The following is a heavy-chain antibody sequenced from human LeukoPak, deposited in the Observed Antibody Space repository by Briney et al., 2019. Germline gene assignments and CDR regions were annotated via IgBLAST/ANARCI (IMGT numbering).Heavy chain of an antibody. CDR1: GFTFSSYA. D-gene: IGHD2-2*01. V-gene: IGHV3-23*01. CDR2: VSGSGGST. CDR3: AKDHYIVLLPAA. Sequence: GGSLRLSCAASGFTFSSYALSWVRQAPGKGLEWVSAVSGSGGSTYYADSVKGRFTISRDNSKNTLYLQMNSLRAEDTAVYYCAKDHYIVLLPAARGQGTLVTVSS. J-gene: IGHJ4*02.